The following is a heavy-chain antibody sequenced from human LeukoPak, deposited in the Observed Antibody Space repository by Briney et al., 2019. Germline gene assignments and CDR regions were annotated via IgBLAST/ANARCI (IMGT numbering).Heavy chain of an antibody. CDR3: ARAMGSGGSSGYRSPFDY. D-gene: IGHD3-22*01. J-gene: IGHJ4*02. CDR1: GYTFTSYG. V-gene: IGHV1-18*01. Sequence: ASVKVSCKASGYTFTSYGISWVRQAPGQGLEWMGWISAYNGNTNYAQKLQGRVTMTTDTSTSTAYMEPRSLRSDDTAVYYCARAMGSGGSSGYRSPFDYWGQGTLVTVSS. CDR2: ISAYNGNT.